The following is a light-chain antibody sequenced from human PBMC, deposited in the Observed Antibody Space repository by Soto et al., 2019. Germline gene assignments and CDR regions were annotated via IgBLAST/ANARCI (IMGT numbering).Light chain of an antibody. CDR2: GES. CDR1: QSVSSNY. V-gene: IGKV3-20*01. CDR3: RQYGATLWT. J-gene: IGKJ1*01. Sequence: EIALTKSPGALSSSPGETITLSCRTSQSVSSNYLAWYQQKPGQAPRLLVYGESSRATGIPDRFSGSGSGTDFTLTIIRLEPEDFAVYYCRQYGATLWTFGQGTK.